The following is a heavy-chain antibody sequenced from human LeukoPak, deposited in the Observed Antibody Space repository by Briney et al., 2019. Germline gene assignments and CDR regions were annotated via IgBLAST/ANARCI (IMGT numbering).Heavy chain of an antibody. Sequence: SETLSLTCAVYGGSFSGYYWSWIRQLPGKGLEWIGEINHSGSTSYNPSLKSRVTMSMDTSMNQFSLKLRSVTAADTAVYYCARDYGDFPAYYFDYWGQGTLVTVSS. CDR2: INHSGST. CDR3: ARDYGDFPAYYFDY. V-gene: IGHV4-34*01. D-gene: IGHD4-17*01. CDR1: GGSFSGYY. J-gene: IGHJ4*02.